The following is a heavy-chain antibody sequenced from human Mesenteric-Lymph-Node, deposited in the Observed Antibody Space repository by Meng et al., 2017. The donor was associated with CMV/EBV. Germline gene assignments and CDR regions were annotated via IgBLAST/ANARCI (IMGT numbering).Heavy chain of an antibody. Sequence: GGSLRLSCASSGFTFSTYAMHWVRQAPGKGLEWVAVIAYDGSSKYYTDSVKGRFTISRDNSKNTVYLQMNSLRAEDTAVYYCARVADPYSYGYKGYSYYGLDVWGQGTTVTVSS. CDR1: GFTFSTYA. D-gene: IGHD5-18*01. J-gene: IGHJ6*02. CDR2: IAYDGSSK. CDR3: ARVADPYSYGYKGYSYYGLDV. V-gene: IGHV3-30-3*01.